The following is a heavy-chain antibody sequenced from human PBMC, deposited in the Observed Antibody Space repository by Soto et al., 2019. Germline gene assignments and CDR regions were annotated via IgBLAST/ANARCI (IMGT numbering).Heavy chain of an antibody. J-gene: IGHJ4*02. CDR1: GFIFSGYA. CDR2: ISASGATP. V-gene: IGHV3-23*01. D-gene: IGHD3-10*01. Sequence: SGGSLRLSCATSGFIFSGYAMSWVRQAPGEGLEWFSAISASGATPYYADSVRCRFTISRDNSKSTLYLQVNSLRAEDTAVYYCSRGDGHNHFYSDYWGQGTLVTVSS. CDR3: SRGDGHNHFYSDY.